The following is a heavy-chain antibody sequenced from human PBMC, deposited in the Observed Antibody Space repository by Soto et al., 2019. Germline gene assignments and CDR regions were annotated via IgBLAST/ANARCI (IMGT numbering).Heavy chain of an antibody. Sequence: PSETLSLTCTVSSGPTSTHNWGWIRQTPGKGLEWIGYIYEGGSTRYNPSLNSRVTISLDRSTKQLSLKLRFATAADTAMYHCVRQGIGPLHGLVDVWGRGTSVTVSS. CDR3: VRQGIGPLHGLVDV. J-gene: IGHJ6*02. V-gene: IGHV4-59*08. CDR2: IYEGGST. CDR1: SGPTSTHN. D-gene: IGHD2-21*01.